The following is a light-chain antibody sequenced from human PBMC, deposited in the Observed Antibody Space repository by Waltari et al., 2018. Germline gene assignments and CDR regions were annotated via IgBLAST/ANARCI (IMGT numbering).Light chain of an antibody. J-gene: IGKJ1*01. V-gene: IGKV3-15*01. Sequence: EIVMTQSPVTLSVSPGERATLSCTASQSLGSNLAWYQQKPGQAPRLLIYGPSSRATGIPARFGGSGSGTYFTLTISSLQSEDFAVYYCQQFHKWPPTFGQGTTV. CDR1: QSLGSN. CDR2: GPS. CDR3: QQFHKWPPT.